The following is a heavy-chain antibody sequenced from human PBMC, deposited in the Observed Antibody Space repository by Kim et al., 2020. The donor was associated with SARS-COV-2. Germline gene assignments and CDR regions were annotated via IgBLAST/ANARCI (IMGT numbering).Heavy chain of an antibody. J-gene: IGHJ6*02. D-gene: IGHD5-12*01. CDR1: GASINNIIHY. CDR3: ARDHWNRDGYNWDFYGMDV. CDR2: IGYSGGT. V-gene: IGHV4-61*02. Sequence: SETLSLTCTVSGASINNIIHYWTWVRQPAGKGLEWIGRIGYSGGTYYNPSLKSRVTISVDTSKSQFSLKLISVTAADTAVYYCARDHWNRDGYNWDFYGMDVWGQGITVSVSS.